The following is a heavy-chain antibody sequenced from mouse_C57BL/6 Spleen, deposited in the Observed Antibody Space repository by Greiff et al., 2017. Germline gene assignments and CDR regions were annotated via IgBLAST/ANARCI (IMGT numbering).Heavy chain of an antibody. J-gene: IGHJ2*01. CDR3: ARRYYGSIFDY. Sequence: VQLQQSGAELMKPGASVKLSCKATGYTFTGYWIEWVKQRPGHGLEWIGEILPGSGSTNYNEKFKGKATFTEDTSSNTAYMQLSSLTTEDSAIYYCARRYYGSIFDYWGQGTTLTVSS. CDR1: GYTFTGYW. CDR2: ILPGSGST. D-gene: IGHD1-1*01. V-gene: IGHV1-9*01.